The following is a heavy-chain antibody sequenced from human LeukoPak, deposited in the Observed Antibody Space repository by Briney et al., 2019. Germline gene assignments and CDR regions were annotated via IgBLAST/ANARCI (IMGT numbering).Heavy chain of an antibody. D-gene: IGHD3-22*01. CDR3: ARGHYHEITNYYDYYYYMDV. Sequence: GGSLRLSCAASGFTFNNYAMSWVRQAPGKGLEWVSGINWNGGSIGYADSVKGRFTISRDNAKNSLYLQMNSLRAEDTALYYCARGHYHEITNYYDYYYYMDVWGKGTTVTVSS. CDR2: INWNGGSI. CDR1: GFTFNNYA. J-gene: IGHJ6*03. V-gene: IGHV3-20*04.